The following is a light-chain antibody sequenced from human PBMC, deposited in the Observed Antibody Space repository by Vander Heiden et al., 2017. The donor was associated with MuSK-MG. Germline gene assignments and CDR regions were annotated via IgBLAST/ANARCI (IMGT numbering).Light chain of an antibody. Sequence: EIVLTQSPGTLSLSPGEGVTLSCRASQSVTGSYLAWYQRKPGQAPRLLIYGASSRATGIPDRFSGSGSGTDFTLTISSLEPEDFAVYYCQQYGTSPTFGQGTKVEIE. V-gene: IGKV3-20*01. CDR2: GAS. CDR3: QQYGTSPT. J-gene: IGKJ2*01. CDR1: QSVTGSY.